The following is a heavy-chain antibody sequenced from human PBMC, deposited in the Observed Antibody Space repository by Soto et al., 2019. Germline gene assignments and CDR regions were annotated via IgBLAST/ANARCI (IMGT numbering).Heavy chain of an antibody. CDR3: AREVWDIVVVVAATTWFDP. CDR2: INAGNGNT. V-gene: IGHV1-3*01. CDR1: GYTFTSYA. Sequence: ASVKVSCKASGYTFTSYAIYWVRQAPGQRLEWMGWINAGNGNTKYSQKFQGRVTITRDTSASTAYMELSSLRSEDTAVYYCAREVWDIVVVVAATTWFDPWGQGTLVTVSS. D-gene: IGHD2-15*01. J-gene: IGHJ5*02.